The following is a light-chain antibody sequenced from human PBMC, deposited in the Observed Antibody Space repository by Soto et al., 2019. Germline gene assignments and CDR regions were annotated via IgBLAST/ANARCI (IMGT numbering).Light chain of an antibody. CDR2: EVS. J-gene: IGLJ2*01. CDR1: SSDVGGHNY. V-gene: IGLV2-14*01. Sequence: QSALTQPASVSGSPGQSITISCTGTSSDVGGHNYVSWYQQHPGKAPKLMIYEVSNRPSGVSNRFSGSKSGNTASLTISGLRAEDEADYCCSSYTSSSTLVFGGGTKLTVL. CDR3: SSYTSSSTLV.